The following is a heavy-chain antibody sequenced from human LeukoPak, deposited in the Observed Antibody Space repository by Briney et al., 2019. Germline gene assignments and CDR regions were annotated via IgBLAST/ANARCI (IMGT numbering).Heavy chain of an antibody. J-gene: IGHJ4*02. CDR2: ISSSSNSV. CDR3: AKASLGSCSGVRCYHFDN. CDR1: GFTFSSYS. D-gene: IGHD2-15*01. Sequence: GGSLRLSCAASGFTFSSYSMNWVRQAPGKGLEWVSYISSSSNSVYYADSVRGRFTTSRDNSKNTLSLQMNSLRVEDTAIYYCAKASLGSCSGVRCYHFDNWGQGTLVTVSS. V-gene: IGHV3-48*04.